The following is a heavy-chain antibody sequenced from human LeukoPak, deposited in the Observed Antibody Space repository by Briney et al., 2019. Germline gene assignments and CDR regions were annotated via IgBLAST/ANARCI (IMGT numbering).Heavy chain of an antibody. CDR1: GGSISSGGYY. D-gene: IGHD2-2*01. J-gene: IGHJ4*02. CDR2: IYYSGST. V-gene: IGHV4-31*03. CDR3: ARTQFVVVPAAMSVYFDY. Sequence: SETLSLTCTVSGGSISSGGYYWSWIRQHPGKGLEWIGYIYYSGSTYYNPSLKSRVTISVDTSKNQFSLKLSSVTAADTAVYYCARTQFVVVPAAMSVYFDYWGQGTLVTVSS.